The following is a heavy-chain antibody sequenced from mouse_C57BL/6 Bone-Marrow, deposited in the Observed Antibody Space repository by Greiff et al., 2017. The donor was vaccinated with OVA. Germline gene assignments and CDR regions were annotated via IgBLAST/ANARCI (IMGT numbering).Heavy chain of an antibody. D-gene: IGHD2-12*01. CDR1: GYTFTDYN. CDR2: IDPNNGGT. J-gene: IGHJ1*03. Sequence: VQLQQSGPELVKPGASVKIPCKASGYTFTDYNMDWVKQSHGKSLEWIGDIDPNNGGTIYNQKFKGKATLTVDKSSSTAYMELRSLTSDDTAFYYCASAPHYRSSCHFDVWGKGTTVTVSS. V-gene: IGHV1-18*01. CDR3: ASAPHYRSSCHFDV.